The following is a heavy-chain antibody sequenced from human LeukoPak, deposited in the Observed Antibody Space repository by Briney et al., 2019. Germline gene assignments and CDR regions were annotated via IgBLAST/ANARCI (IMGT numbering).Heavy chain of an antibody. CDR3: VRDGYFDY. CDR2: ISAYNGNT. CDR1: GYTFTSYD. J-gene: IGHJ4*02. V-gene: IGHV1-18*01. Sequence: ASVKVSCKASGYTFTSYDINWVRQATGQGLEWMGWISAYNGNTNSAQKLQGRVTMTTDTSTSTAYMELRSLRSDDAAVYYCVRDGYFDYWGQGTLVAVSS.